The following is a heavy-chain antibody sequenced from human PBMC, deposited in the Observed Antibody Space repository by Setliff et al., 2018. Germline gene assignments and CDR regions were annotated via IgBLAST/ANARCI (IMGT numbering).Heavy chain of an antibody. CDR2: TNWDGRTR. CDR1: GFTFSSYE. Sequence: GGSLRLSCAASGFTFSSYEMNWVRQAPGKGLEWVSTTNWDGRTRAYTDSVKGRFTISRDNAKNSLYLQMNSLRAEDTALYYCALFGDRNTFPVWGQGTMVTVSS. D-gene: IGHD3-16*01. V-gene: IGHV3-20*04. CDR3: ALFGDRNTFPV. J-gene: IGHJ3*01.